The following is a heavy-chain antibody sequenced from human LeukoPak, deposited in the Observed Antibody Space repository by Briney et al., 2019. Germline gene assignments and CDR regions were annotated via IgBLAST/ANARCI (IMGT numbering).Heavy chain of an antibody. V-gene: IGHV1-69*02. D-gene: IGHD2-2*01. CDR1: GGTFSSYT. CDR2: IIPILGIA. J-gene: IGHJ3*02. Sequence: SVKVSCKASGGTFSSYTISWVRQAPGQGLEWMGRIIPILGIANYAQKFQGRVTITADKSTSTAYMELSSLRSEDTAVYYCASQDPGYCSSTSCYDAFDIWGQGTMVIVSS. CDR3: ASQDPGYCSSTSCYDAFDI.